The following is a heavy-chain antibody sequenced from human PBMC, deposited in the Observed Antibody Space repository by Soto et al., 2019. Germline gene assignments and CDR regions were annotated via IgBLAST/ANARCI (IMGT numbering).Heavy chain of an antibody. V-gene: IGHV4-59*01. D-gene: IGHD5-12*01. J-gene: IGHJ4*02. CDR3: AAAQMATIYFDY. CDR1: GGSISSYY. CDR2: IYYSGTI. Sequence: SETLSLTCTVSGGSISSYYWTWIRQPPGKGLEWIGHIYYSGTIRYSPSLKNRVTISVDASKKQFSLKLSSVTAADTAVYYCAAAQMATIYFDYWGQGTLVTVYS.